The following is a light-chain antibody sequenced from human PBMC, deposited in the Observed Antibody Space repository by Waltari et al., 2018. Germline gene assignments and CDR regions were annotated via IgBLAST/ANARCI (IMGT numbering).Light chain of an antibody. CDR2: GAS. Sequence: NVLTQSPGTLSLSPGEGANHSCRASQRISDKSLAWFQQKPGQAPRLLIYGASSRATGVPDRFSGSGSGTDFTLTISRLEPEDFVVYYCHQYGSSWRTFGGGTKVEIK. CDR3: HQYGSSWRT. V-gene: IGKV3-20*01. J-gene: IGKJ4*01. CDR1: QRISDKS.